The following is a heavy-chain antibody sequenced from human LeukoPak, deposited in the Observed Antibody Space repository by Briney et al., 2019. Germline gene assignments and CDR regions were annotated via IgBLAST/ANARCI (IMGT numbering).Heavy chain of an antibody. Sequence: GGSLRLSCAASGFTFSNYAMNWVRQAPGKGLEWVSAISGSGGSTFYADSVKGRFTLSRDNSKNTLYLQMNSLRAEDTALYHCAKGRYTGSYSAGDYWGQGTLVTASS. CDR1: GFTFSNYA. D-gene: IGHD3-16*02. J-gene: IGHJ4*02. CDR3: AKGRYTGSYSAGDY. V-gene: IGHV3-23*01. CDR2: ISGSGGST.